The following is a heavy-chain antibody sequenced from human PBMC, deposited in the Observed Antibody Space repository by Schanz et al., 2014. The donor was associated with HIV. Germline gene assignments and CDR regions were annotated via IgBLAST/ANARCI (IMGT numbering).Heavy chain of an antibody. D-gene: IGHD3-22*01. CDR3: AKDRNYYESKYRGKGNYYYYYGMDV. CDR2: ISYDGTKK. J-gene: IGHJ6*02. V-gene: IGHV3-30*18. Sequence: QVQLVESGGGVVQPGRSLRLSCVASAFNFDSYGMHWVRQAPGKGLEWVAVISYDGTKKHYADSGKGRFTISRDNSKNSLYLVIKSLRAEDAAVYYCAKDRNYYESKYRGKGNYYYYYGMDVWGQGTTVTVSS. CDR1: AFNFDSYG.